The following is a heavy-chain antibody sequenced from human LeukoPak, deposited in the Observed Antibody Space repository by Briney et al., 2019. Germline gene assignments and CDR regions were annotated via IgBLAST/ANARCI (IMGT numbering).Heavy chain of an antibody. D-gene: IGHD1-26*01. CDR2: IYYSGST. V-gene: IGHV4-59*01. J-gene: IGHJ5*02. CDR3: ARSKWELLQWFDP. CDR1: GGSISSYY. Sequence: SETLSLTCTVSGGSISSYYWSWIGQPPGKGLEWIGYIYYSGSTNYNPSLTSRVTISVDTSKNQFSLKLSSVTAADTAVYYCARSKWELLQWFDPWGQGTLFTVSS.